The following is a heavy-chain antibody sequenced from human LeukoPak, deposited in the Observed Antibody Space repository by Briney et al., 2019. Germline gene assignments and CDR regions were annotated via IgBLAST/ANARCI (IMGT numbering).Heavy chain of an antibody. CDR1: GYSISSGYY. CDR3: ARGDGDPYPIDAFDI. V-gene: IGHV4-38-2*02. Sequence: PSETLSLTCTVSGYSISSGYYWGWIRQPPGKGLEWIGSIYHSGSTYYNPSLKSRVTISVDTSKNQFSLKLSSVTAADTAVYYCARGDGDPYPIDAFDIWGQGTMVAVSS. J-gene: IGHJ3*02. CDR2: IYHSGST. D-gene: IGHD4-17*01.